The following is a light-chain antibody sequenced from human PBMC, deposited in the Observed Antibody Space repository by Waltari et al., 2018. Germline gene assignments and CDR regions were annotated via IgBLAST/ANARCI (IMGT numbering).Light chain of an antibody. J-gene: IGKJ5*01. CDR1: QSLLQSNRYNY. Sequence: DIVMTQSPLSLPVTPGEPASISCRSSQSLLQSNRYNYLDWYLQKPGQSPQLLIYLGSNRASGVPDRFSGSGSGTDFTLKISRVEAEDVGVYYCMQALQTPITFGQGTRLEIK. CDR2: LGS. V-gene: IGKV2-28*01. CDR3: MQALQTPIT.